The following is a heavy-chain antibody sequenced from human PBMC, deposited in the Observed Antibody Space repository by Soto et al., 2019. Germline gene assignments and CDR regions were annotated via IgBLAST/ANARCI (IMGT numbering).Heavy chain of an antibody. Sequence: QVQLQESGPGLVKPSGTLSLTCAVSSGSIFSSNWWGWVRQPPGKGLEWIGETRNSGGATYNRSSHIRGPTTVGRSKNHFFLELRSATAACTAVNYCASHIVMAGRRGLDNWGLGALVTVSS. J-gene: IGHJ4*02. V-gene: IGHV4-4*02. CDR1: SGSIFSSNW. D-gene: IGHD6-19*01. CDR2: TRNSGGA. CDR3: ASHIVMAGRRGLDN.